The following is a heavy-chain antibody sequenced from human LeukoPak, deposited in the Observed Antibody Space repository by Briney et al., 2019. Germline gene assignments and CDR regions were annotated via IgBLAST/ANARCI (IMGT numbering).Heavy chain of an antibody. J-gene: IGHJ4*02. CDR3: AREDDWNYEDY. CDR1: GFIFSNYW. D-gene: IGHD1-7*01. Sequence: GGSLRLSCAASGFIFSNYWMSWVRQAPGKGLEWVANIKQDGSEKYYVDSVKGRFTISRDNAKNSLYLQMNSLRAEDTAIYYCAREDDWNYEDYWGQGTLVTVS. V-gene: IGHV3-7*01. CDR2: IKQDGSEK.